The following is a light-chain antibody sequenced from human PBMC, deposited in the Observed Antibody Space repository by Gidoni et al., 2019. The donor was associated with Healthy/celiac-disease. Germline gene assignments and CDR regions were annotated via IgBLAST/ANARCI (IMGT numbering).Light chain of an antibody. J-gene: IGKJ1*01. CDR3: QQLNSYPRT. Sequence: HLTHPPSFLSASVGDRVTITCRASQGISSYLAWYQQKPGKAPKRLIYAASTLQSGVPSRFSGSGSGTEFTLTISSLQPEDFATYYCQQLNSYPRTFGQGTKVEIK. CDR1: QGISSY. V-gene: IGKV1-9*01. CDR2: AAS.